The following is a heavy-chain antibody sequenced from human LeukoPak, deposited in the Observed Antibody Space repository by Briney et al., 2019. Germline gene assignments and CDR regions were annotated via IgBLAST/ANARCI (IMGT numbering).Heavy chain of an antibody. V-gene: IGHV1-69*13. CDR3: ARNLGSRDGYNPPNLFDN. D-gene: IGHD5-24*01. CDR2: IIPIFHTA. CDR1: GYTFSNYG. Sequence: GASVKVSCKASGYTFSNYGISWVRQAPGQGLEWMGGIIPIFHTANYAQKFQGRVTITADDSTSTAYMELSSLRSEDTAVYYCARNLGSRDGYNPPNLFDNWGQGTLVTVSS. J-gene: IGHJ4*02.